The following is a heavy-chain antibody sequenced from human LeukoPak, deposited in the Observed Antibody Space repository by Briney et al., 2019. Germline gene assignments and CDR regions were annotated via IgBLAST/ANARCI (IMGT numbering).Heavy chain of an antibody. D-gene: IGHD2-2*02. V-gene: IGHV3-21*01. CDR2: ISSSSSYI. CDR3: ARSSPHCSSTSCYNDAFDI. J-gene: IGHJ3*02. Sequence: KPGGSLRLSCAASGFTFSSYSMNWVRQAPGKGLEWVSSISSSSSYIYYADSVKGRFTISRDNAKNSLYLQMNSLRAEDTAVYYCARSSPHCSSTSCYNDAFDIWGQGTMVIVSA. CDR1: GFTFSSYS.